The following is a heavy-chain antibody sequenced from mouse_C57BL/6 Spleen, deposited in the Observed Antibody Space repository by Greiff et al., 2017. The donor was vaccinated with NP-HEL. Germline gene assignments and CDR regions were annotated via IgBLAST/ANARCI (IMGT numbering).Heavy chain of an antibody. Sequence: VQLQQSGAELVRPGTSVKLSCKASGYTFTSYWMHWVKQRPGQGLEWIGVIDPSDSYTNYNQKFKGKATLTVDTSSSTAYMQLSSLTSEDSAVYYCANIRGNYGGVFDYWGQGTTLTVSS. CDR2: IDPSDSYT. J-gene: IGHJ2*01. V-gene: IGHV1-59*01. D-gene: IGHD2-1*01. CDR3: ANIRGNYGGVFDY. CDR1: GYTFTSYW.